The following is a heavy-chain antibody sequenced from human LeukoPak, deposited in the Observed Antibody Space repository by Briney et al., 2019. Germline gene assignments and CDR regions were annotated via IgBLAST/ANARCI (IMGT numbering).Heavy chain of an antibody. J-gene: IGHJ4*02. D-gene: IGHD5-12*01. CDR3: ARDPPSGYDSVRDDY. CDR2: IYHSGST. CDR1: GGSFSGYY. V-gene: IGHV4-34*01. Sequence: SETLSLTCAVYGGSFSGYYWSWIRQPPGKGLEWIGSIYHSGSTYYNPSLKSRVTISVDTSKNQFSLKLSSVTAADTAVYYCARDPPSGYDSVRDDYWGQGTLVTVSS.